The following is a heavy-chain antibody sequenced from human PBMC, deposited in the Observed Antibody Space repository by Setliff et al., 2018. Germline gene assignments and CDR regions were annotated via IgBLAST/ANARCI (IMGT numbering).Heavy chain of an antibody. CDR2: IYYSGST. D-gene: IGHD5-12*01. J-gene: IGHJ3*02. Sequence: KPSETLSLTCTVSGGSISSSSYYWGWTRQPPGKGLEWIGSIYYSGSTYYNPSLKSRVTISVDTSKNQFSLKLSSVTAADTAVYYCASSRGWLQEAVAFDIWGQGTMVTVSS. CDR1: GGSISSSSYY. CDR3: ASSRGWLQEAVAFDI. V-gene: IGHV4-39*01.